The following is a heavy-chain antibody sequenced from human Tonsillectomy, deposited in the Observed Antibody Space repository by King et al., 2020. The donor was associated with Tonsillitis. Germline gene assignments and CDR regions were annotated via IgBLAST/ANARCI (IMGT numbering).Heavy chain of an antibody. CDR3: AKTTRTSYYDSSGYGDAFDI. V-gene: IGHV3-23*03. Sequence: VQLVESGGGLVQPGGSLRLSCAASGFTFSSYAMSWVRQAPGKGLEWVSVIYSGGSSTYYADSVKGRFTISRDNSKNTLYLQMNSLRAEDTAVYYCAKTTRTSYYDSSGYGDAFDIWGQGTMVTVSS. D-gene: IGHD3-22*01. CDR1: GFTFSSYA. CDR2: IYSGGSST. J-gene: IGHJ3*02.